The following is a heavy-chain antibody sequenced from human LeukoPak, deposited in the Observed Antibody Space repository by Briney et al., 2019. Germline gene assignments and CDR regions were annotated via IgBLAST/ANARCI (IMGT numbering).Heavy chain of an antibody. D-gene: IGHD4-17*01. Sequence: GGSLRLSCAASGFAFSVYWMSWVRQAPGKGLEWVANIKQDGSEKYYVDSVKGRFTISRDNARNSLYLQMNSLRAEDTAVYYCAKVGYGDYGMDVWGQGTTVTVSS. J-gene: IGHJ6*02. CDR1: GFAFSVYW. CDR2: IKQDGSEK. V-gene: IGHV3-7*01. CDR3: AKVGYGDYGMDV.